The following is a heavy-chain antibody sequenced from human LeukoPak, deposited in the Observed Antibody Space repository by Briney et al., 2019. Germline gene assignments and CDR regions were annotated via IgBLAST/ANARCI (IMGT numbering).Heavy chain of an antibody. Sequence: LGESLKISCEGSGYISTNYWIAWVRQTLGKGLEWMGIIYPGDSKTIYSPSFQGQVTMSVDKSISTAYLQWSSLKASDSAIYYCATYYRAPGRYYFDYWGQGTMVTVSS. V-gene: IGHV5-51*01. J-gene: IGHJ4*02. D-gene: IGHD2-21*01. CDR2: IYPGDSKT. CDR3: ATYYRAPGRYYFDY. CDR1: GYISTNYW.